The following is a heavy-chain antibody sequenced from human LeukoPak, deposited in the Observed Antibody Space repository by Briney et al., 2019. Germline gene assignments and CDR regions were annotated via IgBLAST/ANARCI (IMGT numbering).Heavy chain of an antibody. Sequence: GGSLRLSCAASGFTFSSYWMSWVRQAPGKGLEWVANIKQDGSEKYYVDSVKGRFTISRDNAKNSLYLQMNSLRAEDTAVYYCARDGLEQWLVRDAFDIWGQGTMVTVSS. CDR3: ARDGLEQWLVRDAFDI. CDR2: IKQDGSEK. V-gene: IGHV3-7*01. CDR1: GFTFSSYW. J-gene: IGHJ3*02. D-gene: IGHD6-19*01.